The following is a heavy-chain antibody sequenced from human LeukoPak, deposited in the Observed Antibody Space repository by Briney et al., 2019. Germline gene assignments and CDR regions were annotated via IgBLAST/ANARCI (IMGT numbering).Heavy chain of an antibody. D-gene: IGHD6-19*01. Sequence: GSVKVSCKASGYTFTSYAMHWVRQAPGQRLEWMGWINAGNGNTKYSQKFQGRVTITRDTSASTAYMELSSLRSEDTAVYYCARGGGYSSGWYGYYFEYWGQGTLVTVSS. CDR2: INAGNGNT. J-gene: IGHJ4*02. CDR3: ARGGGYSSGWYGYYFEY. CDR1: GYTFTSYA. V-gene: IGHV1-3*01.